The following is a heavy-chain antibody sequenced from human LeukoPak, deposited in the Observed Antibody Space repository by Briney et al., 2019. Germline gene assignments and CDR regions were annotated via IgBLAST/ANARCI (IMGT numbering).Heavy chain of an antibody. CDR3: ARRDGSDLYRVDY. Sequence: GESLKISCTGSGYSFTNYWIGWVRQMPGKGLEWMGIINPGDSDTKYSPSFQGQVTISADKSISTAYLQWSSLKASDTAMYYCARRDGSDLYRVDYWGQGTLVTVSS. D-gene: IGHD2-21*02. V-gene: IGHV5-51*01. J-gene: IGHJ4*02. CDR1: GYSFTNYW. CDR2: INPGDSDT.